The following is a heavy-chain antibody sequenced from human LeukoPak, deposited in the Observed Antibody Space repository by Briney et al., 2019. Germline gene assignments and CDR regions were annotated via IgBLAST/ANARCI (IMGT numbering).Heavy chain of an antibody. J-gene: IGHJ3*02. Sequence: ASGKVSCKASGYIFTSYYIHWVRQAPGQGLEWMGVINPSGGSTTYAQKFQGRVTMTRDTSTSTVYMELSGLRSEDTALYYCARADGRKDAFDIWGQGTLVTVSS. CDR3: ARADGRKDAFDI. CDR1: GYIFTSYY. V-gene: IGHV1-46*01. CDR2: INPSGGST.